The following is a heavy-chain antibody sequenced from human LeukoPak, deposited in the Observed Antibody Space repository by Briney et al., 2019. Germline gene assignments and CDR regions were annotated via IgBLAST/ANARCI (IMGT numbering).Heavy chain of an antibody. V-gene: IGHV4-39*07. J-gene: IGHJ4*02. CDR1: GGSISSSSYY. D-gene: IGHD5-24*01. CDR2: IYYSGST. Sequence: SETLSLTCTVSGGSISSSSYYWGWIRQPPGKGLEWIGSIYYSGSTYYNPSLKSRVTISVDTSKNQFSLKLSSVTAADTAVYYCARETPDHTKFRLRYSRDGYKLNRLDYWGQGTLVTVSS. CDR3: ARETPDHTKFRLRYSRDGYKLNRLDY.